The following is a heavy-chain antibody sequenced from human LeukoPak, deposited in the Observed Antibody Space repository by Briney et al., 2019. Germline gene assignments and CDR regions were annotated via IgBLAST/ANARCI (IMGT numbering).Heavy chain of an antibody. J-gene: IGHJ6*04. Sequence: SGTLSLTCAVSGGSLSSSNWWRWGRAPPGKGLEWIREIYHSGSTNYNPSLKSRVTISVDKSKNQFSLKLSSVTAADTAVYYCARVPYYGTGDYGMDVWGKGTTVTVSS. CDR3: ARVPYYGTGDYGMDV. CDR1: GGSLSSSNW. V-gene: IGHV4-4*02. CDR2: IYHSGST. D-gene: IGHD3-10*01.